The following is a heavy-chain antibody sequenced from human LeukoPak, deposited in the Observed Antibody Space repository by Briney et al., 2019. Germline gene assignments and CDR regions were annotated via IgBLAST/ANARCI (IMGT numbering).Heavy chain of an antibody. V-gene: IGHV1-2*02. CDR2: INPNSGGT. CDR1: GYTFTGYY. Sequence: ASVKVSCKASGYTFTGYYMHWVRQAPGQGLEWMGWINPNSGGTSYAQKFQGRVTMTRDTSISTAYMELSRLRSDDTAVYNCAREYDFWSGRNWFDPWGQGTLVTVSS. CDR3: AREYDFWSGRNWFDP. D-gene: IGHD3-3*01. J-gene: IGHJ5*02.